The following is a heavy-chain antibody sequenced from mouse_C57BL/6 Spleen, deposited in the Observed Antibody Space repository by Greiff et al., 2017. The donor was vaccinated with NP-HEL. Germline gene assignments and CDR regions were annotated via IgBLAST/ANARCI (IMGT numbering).Heavy chain of an antibody. CDR2: INPSTGGT. J-gene: IGHJ2*01. CDR1: GYSFTGYY. D-gene: IGHD3-1*01. V-gene: IGHV1-42*01. Sequence: EVMLVESGPELVKPGASVKISCKASGYSFTGYYMNWVKQSPEKSLEWIGEINPSTGGTTYNQKFKAKATLTVDKSSSTAYMQLKSLTSEDSAVYYCARGATFDYFDYWGQGTTLTVSS. CDR3: ARGATFDYFDY.